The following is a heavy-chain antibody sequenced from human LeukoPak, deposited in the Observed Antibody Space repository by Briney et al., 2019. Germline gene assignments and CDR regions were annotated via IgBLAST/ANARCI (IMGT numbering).Heavy chain of an antibody. Sequence: GGSLRLSCAASGFTVSSNYMSWVRLAPGKGLEWVSVIYSGGSTYYADSVKGRFTISRDNSKNTLYLQMNSLRAEDTAVYYCAKQEYVDTAMDWGQGTLVTVSS. J-gene: IGHJ4*02. D-gene: IGHD5-18*01. CDR3: AKQEYVDTAMD. CDR1: GFTVSSNY. V-gene: IGHV3-53*01. CDR2: IYSGGST.